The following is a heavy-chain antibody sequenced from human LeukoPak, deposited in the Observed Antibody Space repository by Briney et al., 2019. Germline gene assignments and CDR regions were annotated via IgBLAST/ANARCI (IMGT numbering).Heavy chain of an antibody. J-gene: IGHJ5*02. V-gene: IGHV1-18*04. CDR3: ARSGDGNWFDP. CDR2: ISAYNGQT. D-gene: IGHD7-27*01. CDR1: GYTFTGYY. Sequence: GASVKVSCKASGYTFTGYYMHWVRQAPGQGFEWMGWISAYNGQTNYAQNIQGRVTMTTDTSTDTAYMELRSLTSDDTAVYYCARSGDGNWFDPWGQGTLVTVSS.